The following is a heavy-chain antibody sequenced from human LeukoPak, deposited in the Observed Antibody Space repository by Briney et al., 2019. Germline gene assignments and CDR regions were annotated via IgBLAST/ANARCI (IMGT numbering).Heavy chain of an antibody. CDR3: ARGGGLDV. Sequence: WVRQAPGKGLEWVAVIWYDGSNKYYAASVKGRFTISRDNAKNSLYLQMSNLRAEDTAVYFCARGGGLDVWGQGATVTVSS. V-gene: IGHV3-33*03. D-gene: IGHD3-16*01. CDR2: IWYDGSNK. J-gene: IGHJ6*02.